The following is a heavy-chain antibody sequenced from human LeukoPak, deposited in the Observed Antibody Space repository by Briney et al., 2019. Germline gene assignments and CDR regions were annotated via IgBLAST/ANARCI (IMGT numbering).Heavy chain of an antibody. D-gene: IGHD3-22*01. Sequence: ASVKVSCKASGYTFTGYYMHWVRQAPGQGLEWMGWINPNSGGTNYAQKFQGRVTMTTDTSTSTAYMELRSLRSDDTAVYYCARDRYYDATGQVDYWGQGTLVTVSS. CDR2: INPNSGGT. CDR3: ARDRYYDATGQVDY. V-gene: IGHV1-2*02. J-gene: IGHJ4*02. CDR1: GYTFTGYY.